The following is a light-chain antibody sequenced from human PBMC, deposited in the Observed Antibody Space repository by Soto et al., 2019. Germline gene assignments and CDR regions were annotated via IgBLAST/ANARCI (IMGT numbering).Light chain of an antibody. V-gene: IGKV1-6*01. Sequence: AIQMTQSPSSLSASVGDRVTITCRARQGLRNDLGWYQQKPGKAPKLLIYAASTLQSGVPSRFSGSGSGTDFTLTISSLQPEDFATYYCLQDYNYPWTFGQGTKVDIK. CDR3: LQDYNYPWT. CDR1: QGLRND. CDR2: AAS. J-gene: IGKJ1*01.